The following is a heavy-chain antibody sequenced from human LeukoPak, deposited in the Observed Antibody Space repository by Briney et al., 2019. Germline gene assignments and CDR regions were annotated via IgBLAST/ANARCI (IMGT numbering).Heavy chain of an antibody. J-gene: IGHJ3*01. CDR3: AKTYSSSWFSDAFDL. V-gene: IGHV3-53*01. CDR1: GFIVSRNY. Sequence: GGSLRLSCAASGFIVSRNYMSWVRQAPGKGLEWVSVMYSGGSTYHADSVKGRFTISRDNSKNTLYLQMNTLRAEDTAVYYCAKTYSSSWFSDAFDLWGQGTLVTVSS. CDR2: MYSGGST. D-gene: IGHD6-13*01.